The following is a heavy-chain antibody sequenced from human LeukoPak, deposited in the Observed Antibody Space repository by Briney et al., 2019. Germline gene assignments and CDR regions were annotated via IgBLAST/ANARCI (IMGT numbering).Heavy chain of an antibody. CDR3: AREARSGYEGFWSDP. V-gene: IGHV4-4*07. Sequence: PSETLSLTCTVSGGSMIQYYWSWIRQPAGKGLEWIGRIYSTGTTYYKPSLKSRVTMSVDTSHNQFFLKLNSVTAADTAVYYCAREARSGYEGFWSDPWGQGTVVTVSS. CDR1: GGSMIQYY. CDR2: IYSTGTT. D-gene: IGHD5-12*01. J-gene: IGHJ5*02.